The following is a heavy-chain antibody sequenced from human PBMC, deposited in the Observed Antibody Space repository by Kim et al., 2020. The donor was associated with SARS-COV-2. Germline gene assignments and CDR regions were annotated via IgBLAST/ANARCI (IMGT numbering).Heavy chain of an antibody. CDR1: GFTFSSYA. D-gene: IGHD6-19*01. Sequence: GGSLRLSCSASGFTFSSYAMHWVRQAPGKGLEYVSAISSNGGSTYYADSVKGRFTISRDNSKNTLYLQMSSLRAEDTAVYYCVWSLYSSGWYGGKYYFDYWGQGTLVTVSS. CDR2: ISSNGGST. CDR3: VWSLYSSGWYGGKYYFDY. J-gene: IGHJ4*02. V-gene: IGHV3-64D*09.